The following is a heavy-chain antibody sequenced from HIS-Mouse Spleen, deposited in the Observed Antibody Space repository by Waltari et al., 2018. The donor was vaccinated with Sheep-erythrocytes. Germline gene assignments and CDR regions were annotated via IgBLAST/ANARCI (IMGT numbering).Heavy chain of an antibody. J-gene: IGHJ4*02. Sequence: QVQLVESGGGVVQPGRSLRLSCAASGFTFSSYGMHWVRQAPGKGLDWVGGIWYDGSNKYYADSVKGRFTISRENSKNTLYLQMNSLRAEDTAVYYCARARNLEWLFDYWGQGTLVTVSS. CDR3: ARARNLEWLFDY. CDR2: IWYDGSNK. D-gene: IGHD3-3*01. V-gene: IGHV3-33*01. CDR1: GFTFSSYG.